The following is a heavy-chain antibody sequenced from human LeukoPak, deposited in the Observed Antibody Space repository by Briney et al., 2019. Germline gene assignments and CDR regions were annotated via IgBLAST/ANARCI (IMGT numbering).Heavy chain of an antibody. Sequence: GGSLRLSCAASGFTFSSYSMNWVRQAPGKGLEWVAVISYDGRNIHYPDSVKGRFTISRDISTDTLWLQMDSLRTEDTAVYYCARGKGVDYWGQGTLVTVSS. CDR1: GFTFSSYS. V-gene: IGHV3-30*03. CDR3: ARGKGVDY. J-gene: IGHJ4*02. D-gene: IGHD3-16*01. CDR2: ISYDGRNI.